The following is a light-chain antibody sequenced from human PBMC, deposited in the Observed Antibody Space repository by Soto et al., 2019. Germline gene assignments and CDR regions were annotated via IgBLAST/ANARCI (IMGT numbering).Light chain of an antibody. CDR2: SND. V-gene: IGLV1-44*01. CDR3: AAWDDSLNGQV. J-gene: IGLJ3*02. CDR1: SSNIAINT. Sequence: QYVLTQPPSASGTPGQRVTISCSGSSSNIAINTVNWYQHLPGTAPKLLIYSNDQRPSGVPDRFSASKSGTSASLAISGLQSEDEADYYCAAWDDSLNGQVFGGGTQLTVL.